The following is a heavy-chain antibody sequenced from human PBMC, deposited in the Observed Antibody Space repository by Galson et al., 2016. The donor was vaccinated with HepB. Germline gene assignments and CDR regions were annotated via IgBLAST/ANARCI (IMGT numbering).Heavy chain of an antibody. Sequence: SVKVSCKASGYTFAKYGINWVRQAPGQGLEWMGWISAYKGETNSAQNLQGRVTVTTDTSTSTAYMELRSLTSDDTAVYYSARDPRRYDSNNYKRGSYFYGMDVCGQGTSVTVSS. V-gene: IGHV1-18*01. CDR1: GYTFAKYG. CDR2: ISAYKGET. D-gene: IGHD3-22*01. CDR3: ARDPRRYDSNNYKRGSYFYGMDV. J-gene: IGHJ6*02.